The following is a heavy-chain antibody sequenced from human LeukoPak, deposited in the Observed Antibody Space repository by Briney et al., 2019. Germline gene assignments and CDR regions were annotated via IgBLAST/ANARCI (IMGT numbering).Heavy chain of an antibody. V-gene: IGHV1-2*02. J-gene: IGHJ5*02. Sequence: ASVKVSCKASVYTFTGYYMHWVRQAPGQGLEWMGWISPNNGGTNYAQKLQGRVTITRDTSIGTAYMELSRLSSDDTAVYYCARGPFMPNPWFDPWGQGTLVTVSS. D-gene: IGHD2-2*01. CDR2: ISPNNGGT. CDR3: ARGPFMPNPWFDP. CDR1: VYTFTGYY.